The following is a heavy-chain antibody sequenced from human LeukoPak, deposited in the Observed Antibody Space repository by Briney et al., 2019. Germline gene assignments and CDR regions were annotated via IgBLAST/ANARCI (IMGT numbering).Heavy chain of an antibody. Sequence: GGSLRLKFEGSGLTFSSDWMHWVRQAPGKGLVWVSGINSDGSSTSYADSVKGRFTISRDNAKNTLYLQMNSLRAEDTAVYYCARDLYSYWGQGTLVTVSS. CDR1: GLTFSSDW. V-gene: IGHV3-74*01. CDR2: INSDGSST. J-gene: IGHJ4*02. CDR3: ARDLYSY. D-gene: IGHD1-26*01.